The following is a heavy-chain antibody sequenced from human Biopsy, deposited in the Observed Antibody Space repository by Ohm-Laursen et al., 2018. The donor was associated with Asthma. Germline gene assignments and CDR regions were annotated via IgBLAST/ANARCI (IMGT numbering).Heavy chain of an antibody. Sequence: LRLSCTASGFAVSRDHMFWVRQAPGKGLEWVSVIYSGGTSHTADSVRGRFTISRDYSKNTLYLQMHSLRAEDTAVYYCARGDSSNWSHYYFDYWGQGTLVTVSS. V-gene: IGHV3-53*01. D-gene: IGHD3-22*01. CDR3: ARGDSSNWSHYYFDY. J-gene: IGHJ4*02. CDR2: IYSGGTS. CDR1: GFAVSRDH.